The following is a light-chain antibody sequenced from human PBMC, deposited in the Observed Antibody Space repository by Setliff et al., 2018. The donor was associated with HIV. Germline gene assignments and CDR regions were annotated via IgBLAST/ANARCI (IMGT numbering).Light chain of an antibody. V-gene: IGLV2-11*01. J-gene: IGLJ1*01. Sequence: QSALTQPPSVSGSPGQSVTISCTGTSSDVGTYDYVSWYQQHPGKAPKLMIYDVSQWPSGVPDRFSGSKSGNTASLTISGLQAVDEADYCCCAYAGSYTSLYVFGTGTKVTVL. CDR1: SSDVGTYDY. CDR3: CAYAGSYTSLYV. CDR2: DVS.